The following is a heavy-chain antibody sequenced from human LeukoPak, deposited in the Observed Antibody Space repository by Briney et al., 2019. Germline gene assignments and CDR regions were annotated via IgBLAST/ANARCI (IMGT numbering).Heavy chain of an antibody. CDR1: GGALSSYY. CDR2: IYYSGST. V-gene: IGHV4-59*01. J-gene: IGHJ4*02. D-gene: IGHD4-23*01. CDR3: ARVGSYGSNSYFDY. Sequence: SETLSLTCTVSGGALSSYYWSWIRQTPGKGLEWGGYIYYSGSTNYNPSLKSRVTISVDTSQNQFSLRLCSVTAADTAVYFCARVGSYGSNSYFDYWGQGTLVTVSS.